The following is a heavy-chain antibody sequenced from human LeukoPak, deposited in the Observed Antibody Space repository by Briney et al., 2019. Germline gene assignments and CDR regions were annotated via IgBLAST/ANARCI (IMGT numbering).Heavy chain of an antibody. CDR3: ARAYCSGGSCYFDY. CDR1: GGSISSSSYY. CDR2: IYYSGST. J-gene: IGHJ4*02. D-gene: IGHD2-15*01. Sequence: SETLSLTCTVSGGSISSSSYYWGWIRQPPGKRLEWIGSIYYSGSTYYNPSLKSRVTISVDTSKNQFSLKLSSVTAADTAVYYCARAYCSGGSCYFDYWGQGTLVTVSS. V-gene: IGHV4-39*01.